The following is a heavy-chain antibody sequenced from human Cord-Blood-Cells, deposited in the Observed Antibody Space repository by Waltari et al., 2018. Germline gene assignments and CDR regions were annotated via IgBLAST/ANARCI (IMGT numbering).Heavy chain of an antibody. CDR2: ISAYNGNT. Sequence: GAEVKKPGASVKVSCKASGYTFTSYGISWVRQAPGKGLEWMGWISAYNGNTNYAQKLQGRVTMTTDTSTSTAYMELRSLRSDDTAVYYCARDPPDIVVVPAADAFDIWGQGTMVTVSS. V-gene: IGHV1-18*04. J-gene: IGHJ3*02. CDR3: ARDPPDIVVVPAADAFDI. CDR1: GYTFTSYG. D-gene: IGHD2-2*01.